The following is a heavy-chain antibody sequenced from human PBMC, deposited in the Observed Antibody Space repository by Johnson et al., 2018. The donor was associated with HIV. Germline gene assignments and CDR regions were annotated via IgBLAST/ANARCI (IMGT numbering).Heavy chain of an antibody. CDR3: AGRSSAWYEDAFDI. J-gene: IGHJ3*02. CDR2: IKQDGSHN. V-gene: IGHV3-7*01. D-gene: IGHD6-19*01. CDR1: GFTFSDYY. Sequence: VQLVESGGGLVKPGGSLRLSCAASGFTFSDYYMSWIRQAPGKGLEWVANIKQDGSHNYSADSVKGRFTISKDNSRNTLFLHMNSLRADDTAVYYCAGRSSAWYEDAFDIWGQGTMVTVSS.